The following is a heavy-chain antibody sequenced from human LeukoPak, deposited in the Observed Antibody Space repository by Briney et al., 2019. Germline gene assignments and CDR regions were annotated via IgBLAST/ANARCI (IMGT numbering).Heavy chain of an antibody. V-gene: IGHV4-59*01. CDR1: GGSISSYY. CDR2: IYYSGST. Sequence: SETLSLTCTVSGGSISSYYWSWIRQPPGKGLEWIGYIYYSGSTNYNPSLKSRVTILVDTSKNQFSLKLSSVTAADTAVYYCARGSYLGSDWPGLFDYWGQGTLVTVSS. D-gene: IGHD6-19*01. CDR3: ARGSYLGSDWPGLFDY. J-gene: IGHJ4*02.